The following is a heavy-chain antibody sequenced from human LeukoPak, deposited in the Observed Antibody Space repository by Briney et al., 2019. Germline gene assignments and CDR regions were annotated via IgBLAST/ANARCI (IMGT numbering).Heavy chain of an antibody. V-gene: IGHV3-74*01. D-gene: IGHD3-10*01. CDR3: ARVGSGLRAFDI. Sequence: GGSLRLSCAASGFSLRGHLMHWVRQAPGKGLVWVSRINSDGSDTNYADSVKGRFTISRDNAKNTLYLQMHSLRVEDTAVYYCARVGSGLRAFDIWGQGTMVSVSS. CDR1: GFSLRGHL. CDR2: INSDGSDT. J-gene: IGHJ3*02.